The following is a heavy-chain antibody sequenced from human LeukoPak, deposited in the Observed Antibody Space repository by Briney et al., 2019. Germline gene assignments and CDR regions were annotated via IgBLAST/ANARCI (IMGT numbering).Heavy chain of an antibody. CDR2: INPGNGNT. Sequence: ASVKVSCKGSGYTFTNYAVHWVRQAPGQRLEWLGWINPGNGNTKYSQNFQGRVTVTSDTSAATAYVELNSLTSEDTAVYYCARERWHCRVNCYSVYYYALDVWGQGTTVTVSS. CDR1: GYTFTNYA. D-gene: IGHD2-15*01. V-gene: IGHV1-3*01. CDR3: ARERWHCRVNCYSVYYYALDV. J-gene: IGHJ6*02.